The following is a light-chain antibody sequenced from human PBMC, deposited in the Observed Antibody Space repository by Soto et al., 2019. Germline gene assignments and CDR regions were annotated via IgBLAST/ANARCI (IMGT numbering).Light chain of an antibody. CDR3: QQSYSTPFT. Sequence: DIQMTQSPSSLSASVGDRVTITCRASQSISSYLNWYQQKTCKAPKLLIYAASSLQSGVPSRFSGSGSGTDFTLTISSLQPEDFATYYCQQSYSTPFTFGPGTKVDIK. CDR2: AAS. J-gene: IGKJ3*01. V-gene: IGKV1-39*01. CDR1: QSISSY.